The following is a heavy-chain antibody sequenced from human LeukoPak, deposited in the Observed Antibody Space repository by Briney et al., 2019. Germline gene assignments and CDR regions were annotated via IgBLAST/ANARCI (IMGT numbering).Heavy chain of an antibody. D-gene: IGHD2-2*01. Sequence: PSETLSLTCAVSGGSFSGYYWSWIRQPPGKGLEWIGEINHSGSTNYNPSLKSRVTISVDTSKDQFSLKLSSVTAADTAVYYCARVAVPAAIYARYYYYYMDVWGKGTTVTVSS. V-gene: IGHV4-34*01. CDR2: INHSGST. J-gene: IGHJ6*03. CDR3: ARVAVPAAIYARYYYYYMDV. CDR1: GGSFSGYY.